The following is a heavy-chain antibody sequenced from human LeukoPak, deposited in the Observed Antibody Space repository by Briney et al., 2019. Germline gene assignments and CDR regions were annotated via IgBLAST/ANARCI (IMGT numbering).Heavy chain of an antibody. V-gene: IGHV4-59*01. Sequence: PSETLSLTCTVSGGSISNFYWSWIRQPPGKGLEWIGYIYYSGSTNYNPSLKSRVTISVDTSKNQFSLKLSSVTAADTAVYYCASGYCGGDCYYYYYMDVWGKGTTVTVSS. CDR3: ASGYCGGDCYYYYYMDV. CDR1: GGSISNFY. D-gene: IGHD2-21*02. CDR2: IYYSGST. J-gene: IGHJ6*03.